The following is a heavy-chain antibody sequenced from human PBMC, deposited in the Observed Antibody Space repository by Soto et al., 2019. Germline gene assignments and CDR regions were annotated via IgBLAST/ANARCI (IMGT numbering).Heavy chain of an antibody. J-gene: IGHJ5*02. Sequence: SETLSLTCDVSGDSINSYSWTWIRQPPGKGLEWIGFVYSSGSTSYNPSLKNRVTLSVDTSKNQFSLNLRSVTAADTAVYYCARRRLEQPAFAWFDPWDQRTRVTVSS. V-gene: IGHV4-59*01. CDR1: GDSINSYS. CDR3: ARRRLEQPAFAWFDP. D-gene: IGHD1-1*01. CDR2: VYSSGST.